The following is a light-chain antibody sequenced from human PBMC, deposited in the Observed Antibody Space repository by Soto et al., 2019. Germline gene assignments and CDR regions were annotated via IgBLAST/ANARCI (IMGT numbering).Light chain of an antibody. CDR3: SEYAGSNNWV. V-gene: IGLV2-8*01. Sequence: QSALTQPPSASGSPGQSLTISCTGTSTDVGNYNYVSWYQQHPGKAPKLMISDVNRRPSGVPDRFSGSKSGNTASLTVSGLQDEDEADYYCSEYAGSNNWVFGGGTKLTVL. J-gene: IGLJ3*02. CDR1: STDVGNYNY. CDR2: DVN.